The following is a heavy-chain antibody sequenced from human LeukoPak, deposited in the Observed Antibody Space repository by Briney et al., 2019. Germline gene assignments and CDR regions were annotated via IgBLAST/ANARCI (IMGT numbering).Heavy chain of an antibody. D-gene: IGHD3-3*01. J-gene: IGHJ4*02. CDR3: AKDPHYDFWSGNYFDY. V-gene: IGHV3-23*01. CDR1: GFTFSSYA. CDR2: TSGSGIST. Sequence: GGSLRLSCAASGFTFSSYAMSWVRQAPGKGLEWVSATSGSGISTYYADSVRGRFTISRDNSKNTLYLQMNSLRAEDTAVYCCAKDPHYDFWSGNYFDYWGQGTLVTVSS.